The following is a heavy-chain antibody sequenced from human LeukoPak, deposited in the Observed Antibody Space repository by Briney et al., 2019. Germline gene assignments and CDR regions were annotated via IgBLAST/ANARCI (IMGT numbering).Heavy chain of an antibody. CDR2: ISYDGSNK. CDR3: ARSVYYYGMDV. CDR1: GFTFSSYA. J-gene: IGHJ6*02. V-gene: IGHV3-30-3*01. Sequence: GGSLRLSCAASGFTFSSYAMHWVRQAPGKGLEWVAVISYDGSNKCYADSVKGRFTISRDNSKNTLYLQMNSLRAEDTAVYYCARSVYYYGMDVWGQGTTVTVSS.